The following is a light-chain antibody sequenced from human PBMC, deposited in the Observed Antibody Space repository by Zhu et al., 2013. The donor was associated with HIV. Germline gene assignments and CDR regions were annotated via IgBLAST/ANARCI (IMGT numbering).Light chain of an antibody. J-gene: IGKJ1*01. CDR2: DAS. Sequence: DIVLTQSPGTLSLSPGERATLSCRASQSVGNNFLAWYQHKPGRAPRLLVHDASIRATGVPARFIGSGSGTQFTLTISSLQPDDFATYYCQQYNKYPWTFGQGTTV. V-gene: IGKV3-15*01. CDR3: QQYNKYPWT. CDR1: QSVGNNF.